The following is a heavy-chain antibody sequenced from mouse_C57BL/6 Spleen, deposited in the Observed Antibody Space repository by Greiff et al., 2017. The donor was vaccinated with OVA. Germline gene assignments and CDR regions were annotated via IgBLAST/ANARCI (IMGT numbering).Heavy chain of an antibody. CDR3: ARQSSYDYAMDY. Sequence: EVQVVESGGGLVKPGGSLKLSCAASGFTFSSYTMSWVRQTPEKRLEWVATISGGGGNTYYPDSVKGRFTISRDNAKNTLYLQMSSLRSEDTALYYCARQSSYDYAMDYWGQGTSVTVSS. J-gene: IGHJ4*01. D-gene: IGHD1-1*01. V-gene: IGHV5-9*01. CDR1: GFTFSSYT. CDR2: ISGGGGNT.